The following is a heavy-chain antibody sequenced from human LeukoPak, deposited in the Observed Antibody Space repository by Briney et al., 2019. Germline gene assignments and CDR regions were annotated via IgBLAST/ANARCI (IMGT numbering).Heavy chain of an antibody. D-gene: IGHD3-16*01. J-gene: IGHJ4*02. CDR3: ARESHFGDY. Sequence: GGSLRLSCAASGFTFSSYSMNWVRQAPGKGLEWVSSISSSSSYIYYADSLKGRFSISRDNAKNSLYLQMNSLRAEDTAVYYCARESHFGDYWGQGTLVTVSS. V-gene: IGHV3-21*01. CDR2: ISSSSSYI. CDR1: GFTFSSYS.